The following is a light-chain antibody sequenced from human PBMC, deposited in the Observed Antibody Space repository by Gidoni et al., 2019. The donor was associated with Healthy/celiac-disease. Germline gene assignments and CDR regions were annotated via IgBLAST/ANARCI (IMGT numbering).Light chain of an antibody. V-gene: IGLV2-23*01. CDR2: EGS. Sequence: LTQPASVSGSSGQSITISCTGTSSDVGSYNLVSWYQQHPGKAPKLMIYEGSKRPSGVSNRFSGSKSGNTASLTISGLQAEDEADYYCCSYAGSSTPSGVFGGGTKLTVL. CDR3: CSYAGSSTPSGV. CDR1: SSDVGSYNL. J-gene: IGLJ2*01.